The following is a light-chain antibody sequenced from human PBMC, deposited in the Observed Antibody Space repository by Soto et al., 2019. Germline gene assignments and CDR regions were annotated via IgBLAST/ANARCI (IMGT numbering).Light chain of an antibody. V-gene: IGLV1-44*01. CDR2: SNN. CDR1: SSNIGSNT. J-gene: IGLJ2*01. CDR3: AAWDDSLNGLVV. Sequence: QSVLTQPPSASGTPGQRVTISCSGSSSNIGSNTVNWYQQLPGTAPKLLIYSNNQRPSGVPDRFSGSKSGTSASLAIRGLQSEDEADYYCAAWDDSLNGLVVFGGGTKVTVL.